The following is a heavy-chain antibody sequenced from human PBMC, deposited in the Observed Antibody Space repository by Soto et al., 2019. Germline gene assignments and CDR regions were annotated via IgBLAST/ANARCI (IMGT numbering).Heavy chain of an antibody. J-gene: IGHJ5*02. Sequence: QLQLQESGPGLVKPSDTLSLTCTVSGGSISSSSYYWGWIRQPPGKGLEWIGSIYYSGSTYYNPSLKSRVTISVDTSKNQFSLKLSSVTAADTAVYYCARQRGGYDSDWFAPWGQGTLVTVSS. CDR3: ARQRGGYDSDWFAP. CDR1: GGSISSSSYY. D-gene: IGHD5-12*01. V-gene: IGHV4-39*01. CDR2: IYYSGST.